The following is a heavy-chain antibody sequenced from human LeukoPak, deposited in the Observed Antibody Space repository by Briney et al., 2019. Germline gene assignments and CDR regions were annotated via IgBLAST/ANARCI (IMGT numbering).Heavy chain of an antibody. D-gene: IGHD3-10*01. Sequence: GGSLRLSCAASGFTFSSYSMNWVRQAPGKGLEWVSSISSSSSYIYYADSVKGRFTISRDNAKNSLYLQVNSLRAEDTAVYYCARDPQADYYGSGSYYNNPYWGQGTLVTVSS. V-gene: IGHV3-21*01. CDR1: GFTFSSYS. CDR2: ISSSSSYI. CDR3: ARDPQADYYGSGSYYNNPY. J-gene: IGHJ4*02.